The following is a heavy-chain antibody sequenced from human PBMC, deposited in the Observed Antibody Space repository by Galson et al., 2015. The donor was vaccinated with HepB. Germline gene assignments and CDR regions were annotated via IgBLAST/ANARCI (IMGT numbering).Heavy chain of an antibody. J-gene: IGHJ3*02. D-gene: IGHD6-19*01. V-gene: IGHV1-46*03. Sequence: SVKVSCKASGYTFTSYYMHWVRQAPGQGLEWMGIINPSGGSTSYAQKFQGRVTMTRDTSTSTVYMELSSLRSEDTAVYYCARDLRQQWLVTAFDIWGQGTMVTVSS. CDR1: GYTFTSYY. CDR3: ARDLRQQWLVTAFDI. CDR2: INPSGGST.